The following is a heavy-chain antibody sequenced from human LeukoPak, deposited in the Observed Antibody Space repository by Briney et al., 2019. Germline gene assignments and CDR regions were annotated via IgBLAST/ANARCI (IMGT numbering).Heavy chain of an antibody. CDR1: GYTFTGYY. CDR3: ATARLRYYYDSSGYYGTFAIPY. V-gene: IGHV1-24*01. Sequence: PRASVKVSCKASGYTFTGYYMHWVRQAPGKGLEWMGGFDPEDGETTYAQKFQGRVTMTEDTSTDTAYMELSSLRSEDTAVYYCATARLRYYYDSSGYYGTFAIPYWGQGTLVTVSS. D-gene: IGHD3-22*01. CDR2: FDPEDGET. J-gene: IGHJ4*02.